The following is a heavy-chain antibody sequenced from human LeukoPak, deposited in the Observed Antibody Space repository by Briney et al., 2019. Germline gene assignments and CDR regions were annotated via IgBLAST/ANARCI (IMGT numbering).Heavy chain of an antibody. CDR3: AKAMKVGAKVYYFDY. J-gene: IGHJ4*02. CDR2: ISSSSSTI. V-gene: IGHV3-48*04. CDR1: GFTFSSYS. Sequence: AGGSLRLSCAASGFTFSSYSMNWVRQAPGKGLEWVSYISSSSSTIYYADSVKGRFTISRDNAKNSLYLQMNSLRAEDTAVYYCAKAMKVGAKVYYFDYWGQGTLVTVSS. D-gene: IGHD1-26*01.